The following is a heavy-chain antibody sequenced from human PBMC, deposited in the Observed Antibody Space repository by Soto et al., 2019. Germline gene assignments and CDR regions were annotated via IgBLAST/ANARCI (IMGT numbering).Heavy chain of an antibody. D-gene: IGHD6-19*01. CDR1: GDSVSSNSAA. V-gene: IGHV6-1*01. Sequence: SQTLALTCVVSGDSVSSNSAAWNWIRQSPSRGLEWLGRTYYRSKWYNDYAVSVKSRITINPDTSKNQFSLQLNSVTPEDTAVYYCARVYTSGWLCESWGKGTLVIASS. J-gene: IGHJ4*02. CDR3: ARVYTSGWLCES. CDR2: TYYRSKWYN.